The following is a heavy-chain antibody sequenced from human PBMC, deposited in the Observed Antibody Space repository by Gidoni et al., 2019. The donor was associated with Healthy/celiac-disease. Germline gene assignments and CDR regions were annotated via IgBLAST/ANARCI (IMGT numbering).Heavy chain of an antibody. V-gene: IGHV3-66*01. CDR2: IYSGGST. Sequence: EVQLVESGGGLVQPGGSVRLSCSASGFTVRSNYMSWVRQAPGKGLEWVSVIYSGGSTYYADSVKGRFTISRDNSKNTLYLQMNSLRAEDTAVYYCARDGIAADYYYGMDVWGQGTTVTVSS. D-gene: IGHD6-13*01. CDR1: GFTVRSNY. CDR3: ARDGIAADYYYGMDV. J-gene: IGHJ6*02.